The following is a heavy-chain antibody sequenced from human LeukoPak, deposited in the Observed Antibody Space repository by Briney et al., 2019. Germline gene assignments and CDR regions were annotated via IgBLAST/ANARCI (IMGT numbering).Heavy chain of an antibody. J-gene: IGHJ4*02. CDR1: GYIFTDYY. V-gene: IGHV1-2*02. Sequence: ASVKVSCEASGYIFTDYYVHWVRQAPGQGLEWMGWINPKSGGTIYAQKLQGRVTMTRDTSITTAYMELSRLTSDDTAIYYCAREAVDSNSFDYWGQETLVTVSS. CDR2: INPKSGGT. D-gene: IGHD4-23*01. CDR3: AREAVDSNSFDY.